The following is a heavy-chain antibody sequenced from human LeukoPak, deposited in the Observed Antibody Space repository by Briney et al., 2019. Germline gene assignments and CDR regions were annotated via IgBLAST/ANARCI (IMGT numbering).Heavy chain of an antibody. CDR1: GGSISSGGYY. V-gene: IGHV4-31*03. J-gene: IGHJ6*02. Sequence: SETLSLTCTVSGGSISSGGYYWSWIRQHPGKGLEWIGYIYYSGSTYYNPSLKSRVTISVDTPKNQFSLKLSSATAADTAVYYCARQSDYGDPPDYGMDVWGQGTTVTVSS. CDR2: IYYSGST. D-gene: IGHD4-17*01. CDR3: ARQSDYGDPPDYGMDV.